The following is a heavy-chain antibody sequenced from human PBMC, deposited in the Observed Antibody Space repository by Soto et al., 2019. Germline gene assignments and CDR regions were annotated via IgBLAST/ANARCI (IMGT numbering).Heavy chain of an antibody. CDR1: GYTFTSYA. CDR3: ARERITIFGVVPMDGMDV. Sequence: ASVKVSCKASGYTFTSYAMHWVRQAPGQRLEWMGWINAGNGNTKYSQKFQGRVTITRDTSASTAYMELSSLRSEDTAVYYCARERITIFGVVPMDGMDVWGRGTTVTVSS. V-gene: IGHV1-3*01. D-gene: IGHD3-3*01. CDR2: INAGNGNT. J-gene: IGHJ6*02.